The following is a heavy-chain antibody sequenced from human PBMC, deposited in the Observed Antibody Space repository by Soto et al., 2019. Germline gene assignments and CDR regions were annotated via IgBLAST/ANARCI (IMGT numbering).Heavy chain of an antibody. CDR1: GFSFSNAW. CDR3: TTLNYGVDV. V-gene: IGHV3-15*01. CDR2: IKSKTDGGTA. J-gene: IGHJ6*02. Sequence: GSLRLSCAASGFSFSNAWMSWVRQLPGKGLEWVGHIKSKTDGGTADYAAPVKGRFTIPRDDSKNTLYLQMNSLKTEDTAMFYCTTLNYGVDVWGQGTTVTVSS.